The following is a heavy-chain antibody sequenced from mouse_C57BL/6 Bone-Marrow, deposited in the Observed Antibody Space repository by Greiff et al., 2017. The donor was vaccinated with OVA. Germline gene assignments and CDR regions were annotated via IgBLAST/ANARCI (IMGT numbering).Heavy chain of an antibody. D-gene: IGHD2-3*01. CDR3: ASIYAHPYFDY. CDR1: GYSFTGYY. J-gene: IGHJ2*01. V-gene: IGHV1-42*01. Sequence: VQLQQSGPELVKPGASVKISCKASGYSFTGYYMNWVKQSPEKSLEWIGEINPSTGGTTYNQKFKAKATLTVDKSSSTAYMQLKSLTSEDSAVYYCASIYAHPYFDYWGQGTTLTVSS. CDR2: INPSTGGT.